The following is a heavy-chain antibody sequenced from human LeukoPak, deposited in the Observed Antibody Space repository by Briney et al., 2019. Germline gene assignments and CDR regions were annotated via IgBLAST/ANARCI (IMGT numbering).Heavy chain of an antibody. Sequence: PGGSLRLSCAASGFTFSSYAMSWVRQAPGKGLEWVSAISGSGGSTYYADSVKGRFTISRDNPKNTLYLQMNSLRAEDTAVYYCAKSPFDCTNGVCYLNYWGQGTLVTVSS. D-gene: IGHD2-8*01. CDR3: AKSPFDCTNGVCYLNY. V-gene: IGHV3-23*01. J-gene: IGHJ4*02. CDR1: GFTFSSYA. CDR2: ISGSGGST.